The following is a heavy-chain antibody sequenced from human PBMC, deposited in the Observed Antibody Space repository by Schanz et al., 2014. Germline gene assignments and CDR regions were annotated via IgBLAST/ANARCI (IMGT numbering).Heavy chain of an antibody. J-gene: IGHJ2*01. CDR1: GGSFSGYY. Sequence: QVRLQQWGAGLLKPSETLSLTCAVYGGSFSGYYWSWIRQPPGKGLEWIAEINHGGSTNYNPSLKSRVTISVDTSKTQFSLTLTSLTAADTAVYYCARDTTWRLDLWGRGTLVTVSS. D-gene: IGHD1-1*01. CDR3: ARDTTWRLDL. V-gene: IGHV4-34*01. CDR2: INHGGST.